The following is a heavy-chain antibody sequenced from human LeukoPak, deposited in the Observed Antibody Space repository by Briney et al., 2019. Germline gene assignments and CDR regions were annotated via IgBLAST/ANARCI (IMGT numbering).Heavy chain of an antibody. V-gene: IGHV5-51*01. Sequence: GESLKISCKASGYTFTNWWIGWVRQMPGKGLEWMGIIYPGDSDTRYSPSFQGQVTISADKSISTAYLQWSSLKASDTAMYYCARLLGSGSYYALDYYYYYMDVWGKGTTVTVSS. CDR1: GYTFTNWW. J-gene: IGHJ6*03. CDR3: ARLLGSGSYYALDYYYYYMDV. D-gene: IGHD3-10*01. CDR2: IYPGDSDT.